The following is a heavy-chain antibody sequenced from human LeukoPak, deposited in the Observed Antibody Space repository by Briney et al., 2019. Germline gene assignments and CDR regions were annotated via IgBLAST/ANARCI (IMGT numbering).Heavy chain of an antibody. V-gene: IGHV3-23*01. J-gene: IGHJ4*02. D-gene: IGHD3-3*01. Sequence: GGSLRLSCAASGFTFSSYAMNWVRQAPGKGLEWVSVISGSGATIDYADSVKGRFTISRDNSKNTLYLQMNSLRAEDTAVYFCTSSLEWLSLFDYWGQGTLVTVSS. CDR3: TSSLEWLSLFDY. CDR2: ISGSGATI. CDR1: GFTFSSYA.